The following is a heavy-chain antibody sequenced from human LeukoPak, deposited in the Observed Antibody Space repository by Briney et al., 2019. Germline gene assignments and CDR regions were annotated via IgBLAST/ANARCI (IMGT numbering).Heavy chain of an antibody. CDR2: ISSSSSTI. V-gene: IGHV3-48*01. J-gene: IGHJ4*02. D-gene: IGHD5-18*01. Sequence: PGGSLRLSCAASGFTFSSYNMNWVRQAPGKGLEWVSYISSSSSTIYYADSVKGRFTISRDNAKNSLYLQMNSLRAEDTAVYYCARPVRGYSYGYSGFDYWGQGTLVTVSS. CDR3: ARPVRGYSYGYSGFDY. CDR1: GFTFSSYN.